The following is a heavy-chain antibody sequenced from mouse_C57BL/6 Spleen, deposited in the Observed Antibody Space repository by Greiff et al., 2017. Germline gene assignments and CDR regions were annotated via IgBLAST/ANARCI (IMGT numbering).Heavy chain of an antibody. D-gene: IGHD1-1*01. J-gene: IGHJ2*01. CDR1: GYTFTDHT. CDR3: ARLEIYYCGSPYFDF. Sequence: QVQLQQSDAELVKPGASVKISCKVSGYTFTDHTLHWMKQRPEQGLEWIGYIYPRDGSTKYNEKFKGKATLTADKSSSTAYMQLNSLTSVDSAVYFCARLEIYYCGSPYFDFWGQGTTLTVSS. V-gene: IGHV1-78*01. CDR2: IYPRDGST.